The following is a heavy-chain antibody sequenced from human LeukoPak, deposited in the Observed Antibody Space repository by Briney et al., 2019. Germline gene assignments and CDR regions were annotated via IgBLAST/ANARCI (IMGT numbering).Heavy chain of an antibody. V-gene: IGHV3-30*18. CDR2: ISYDGSNK. CDR1: GFTFSSYG. J-gene: IGHJ4*02. Sequence: GGSLRLSCAASGFTFSSYGMHWVRQAPGKGLEWVAVISYDGSNKYYADSVKGRFTISRDNSKNTLYLQMNSLRAEDTAVYYCAKDLTTVVTPEWTRGNCDYWGQGTLVTVSS. D-gene: IGHD4-23*01. CDR3: AKDLTTVVTPEWTRGNCDY.